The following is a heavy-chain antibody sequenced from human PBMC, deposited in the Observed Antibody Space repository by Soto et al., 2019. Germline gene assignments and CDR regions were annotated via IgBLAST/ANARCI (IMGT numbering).Heavy chain of an antibody. CDR2: VTWNSVAT. D-gene: IGHD3-16*01. J-gene: IGHJ2*01. CDR3: VKEGGMKYFDF. CDR1: GFIFDSHA. V-gene: IGHV3-9*01. Sequence: PGGSLRLSCTASGFIFDSHAMHWVRQAPGKGLEWVAGVTWNSVATGYADSVKGRFTISRDNAKNSLYLQMNSLSAEDTAVYFCVKEGGMKYFDFWGRGTVVTVSS.